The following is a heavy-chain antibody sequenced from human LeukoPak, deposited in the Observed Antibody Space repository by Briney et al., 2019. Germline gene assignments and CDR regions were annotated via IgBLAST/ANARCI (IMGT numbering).Heavy chain of an antibody. CDR3: AELGITMIGGV. V-gene: IGHV3-48*03. Sequence: GGSPRLSCAASGFTFSSYEMNWVRQAPGKGLEWVSYISSSGSTIYYADSVKGRFTISRHNAKNSLYLQMNSLRAEDTAVYYCAELGITMIGGVWGKGTTVTISS. CDR2: ISSSGSTI. D-gene: IGHD3-10*02. CDR1: GFTFSSYE. J-gene: IGHJ6*04.